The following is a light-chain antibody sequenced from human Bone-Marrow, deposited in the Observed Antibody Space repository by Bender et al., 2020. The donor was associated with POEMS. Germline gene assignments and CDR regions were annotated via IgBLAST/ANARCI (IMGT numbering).Light chain of an antibody. CDR3: AAWEDSLNGWV. CDR2: INN. V-gene: IGLV1-50*01. Sequence: QPVLTQPPSVSGAPGQRVTISCTGSRSNIGAGYDVHWYQQLPGTAPKVVIYINNQRPSGVPDRFSGSKSGTSASLAISGLQSEDEADYYCAAWEDSLNGWVFGGGTKLTVL. CDR1: RSNIGAGYD. J-gene: IGLJ3*02.